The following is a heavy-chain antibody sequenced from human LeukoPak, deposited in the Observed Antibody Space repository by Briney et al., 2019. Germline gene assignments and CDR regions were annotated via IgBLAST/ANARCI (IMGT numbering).Heavy chain of an antibody. J-gene: IGHJ4*02. Sequence: ASVKVSCKASGYTFTGYYMHWVRPAPGQGLEWMGWVNPNSGGTNYAQKFQGRVTMTRDTSISTAYMELSRLRSDDTAVYYCARVEEYQLLSFDYWGQGTLVTVSS. D-gene: IGHD2-2*01. V-gene: IGHV1-2*02. CDR1: GYTFTGYY. CDR2: VNPNSGGT. CDR3: ARVEEYQLLSFDY.